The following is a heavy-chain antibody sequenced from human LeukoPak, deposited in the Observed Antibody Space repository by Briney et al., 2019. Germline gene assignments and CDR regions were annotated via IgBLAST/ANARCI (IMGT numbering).Heavy chain of an antibody. V-gene: IGHV1-69*13. CDR1: GGTFSSYA. D-gene: IGHD1-1*01. CDR3: ARGRSPGTSMEYYYYMDV. J-gene: IGHJ6*03. Sequence: SVKVSCKASGGTFSSYAISWVRQARGQGLEWMGGIIPIFGTANYAQKFQGRVTITADESTSTAYMELSSLRSEDTAVYYCARGRSPGTSMEYYYYMDVWGKGTTVTVSS. CDR2: IIPIFGTA.